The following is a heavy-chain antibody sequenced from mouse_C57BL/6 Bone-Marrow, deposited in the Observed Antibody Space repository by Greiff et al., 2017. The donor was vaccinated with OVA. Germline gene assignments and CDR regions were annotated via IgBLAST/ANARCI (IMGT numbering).Heavy chain of an antibody. CDR1: GYSITSGYY. CDR3: ASGYDFDY. D-gene: IGHD2-2*01. V-gene: IGHV3-6*02. Sequence: EVQLQESGPGLVKPSQSLSLPCSVTGYSITSGYYWNWIRQFPGNKLEWMGYISYDGSNNYNPSLKNRISITRDTSKNQFFLKLNSVTTEDTATYYCASGYDFDYWGQGTTLTVSS. J-gene: IGHJ2*01. CDR2: ISYDGSN.